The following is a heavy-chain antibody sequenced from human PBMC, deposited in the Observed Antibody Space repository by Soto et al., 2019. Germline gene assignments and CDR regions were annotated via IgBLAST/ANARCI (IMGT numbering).Heavy chain of an antibody. V-gene: IGHV3-30-3*01. CDR2: ISYDGSNK. D-gene: IGHD2-15*01. J-gene: IGHJ6*02. CDR1: GFTFSSYA. Sequence: QVQLVESGGGVVQPGRSLRLSCAASGFTFSSYAMHWVRQAPGKGLEWVAVISYDGSNKYYADSVNGRFTITTDNSKNALYLQMSSLRAEDTAVYYCERDDRLLTGYCYYYGIDVWGQGTTVTVSS. CDR3: ERDDRLLTGYCYYYGIDV.